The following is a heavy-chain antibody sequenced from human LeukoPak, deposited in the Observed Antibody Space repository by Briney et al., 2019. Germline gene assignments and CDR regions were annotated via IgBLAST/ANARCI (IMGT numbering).Heavy chain of an antibody. CDR3: ARAQHSSGYYYAFDI. J-gene: IGHJ3*02. CDR1: GFTFSSYA. V-gene: IGHV3-30*04. D-gene: IGHD3-22*01. CDR2: ISYDGSNK. Sequence: PGRSLRLSCAASGFTFSSYAMHWVRQAPGKGLEWVAVISYDGSNKYYADSVKGRFTISRDNSKNTLYLQMDSLRAEDTAVYYCARAQHSSGYYYAFDIWGQGTMVTVSS.